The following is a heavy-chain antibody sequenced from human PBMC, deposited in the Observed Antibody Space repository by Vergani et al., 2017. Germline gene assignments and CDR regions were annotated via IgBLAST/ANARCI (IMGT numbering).Heavy chain of an antibody. CDR2: ITPIFGTA. D-gene: IGHD1-1*01. Sequence: QVQLVQSGAEVKKPGSSVKVSCKASGGTFSSYAISWVRQAPGQGLEWMGGITPIFGTANYAQKFQGRVTITADESTSTAYMELSSLRSEDTAVYYVARDRVGNDGGRDAFDIWGQGTMVTVSS. V-gene: IGHV1-69*01. J-gene: IGHJ3*02. CDR1: GGTFSSYA. CDR3: ARDRVGNDGGRDAFDI.